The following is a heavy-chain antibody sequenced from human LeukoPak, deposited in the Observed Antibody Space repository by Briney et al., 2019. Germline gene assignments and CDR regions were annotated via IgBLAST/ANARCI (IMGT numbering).Heavy chain of an antibody. Sequence: ASVKVSCKASGYTFTGYYMHWVRQAPGQGLEWMGWINPNSGGTNYAQKFQGWVTMTRDTSISTAYMELSRLRSDDTAVYYCARDRAPQHYYYDSSGPGFDPWGQGTLVTVYS. CDR2: INPNSGGT. CDR3: ARDRAPQHYYYDSSGPGFDP. D-gene: IGHD3-22*01. J-gene: IGHJ5*02. V-gene: IGHV1-2*04. CDR1: GYTFTGYY.